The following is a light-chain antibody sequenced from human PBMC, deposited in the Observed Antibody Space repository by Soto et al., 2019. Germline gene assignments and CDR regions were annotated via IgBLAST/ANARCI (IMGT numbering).Light chain of an antibody. CDR1: QSVSSY. CDR2: DAS. CDR3: QQRSNSWT. V-gene: IGKV3-11*01. Sequence: EIVLTQSPATLSLSPGERATLSCRASQSVSSYLAWYQQKPGQAPRLLIYDASNRATGIPARFSGSGSGTDCTLTISSLEPEDFAVYYCQQRSNSWTFGQGTKVEIK. J-gene: IGKJ1*01.